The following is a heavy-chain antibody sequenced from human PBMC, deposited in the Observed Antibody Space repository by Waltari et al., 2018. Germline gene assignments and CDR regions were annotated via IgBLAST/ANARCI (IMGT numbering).Heavy chain of an antibody. CDR3: ARAQHLSSSWALFDY. CDR1: GGSVRSTSYY. CDR2: IYYSGIT. J-gene: IGHJ4*02. D-gene: IGHD6-13*01. Sequence: QLQLQESGPGLVKPSQTLSVSCTVSGGSVRSTSYYWGWVRQPPGKRLEWIGSIYYSGITLYNPSLKGRVTVAVDVSQNQFSLSLNSVTAADTAVYYCARAQHLSSSWALFDYWGRGTLATVSS. V-gene: IGHV4-39*07.